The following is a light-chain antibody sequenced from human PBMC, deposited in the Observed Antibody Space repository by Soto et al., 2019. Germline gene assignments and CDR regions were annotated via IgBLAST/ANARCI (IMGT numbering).Light chain of an antibody. Sequence: DIVMTHSPDSLAVSLGERATINCKSSQSILSSSTNKNLLGWYQQKPGQPPKLLISWASTRESGVPDRFSGSGSGAHFTLTISSLQAEDVAVYFCQQYYSIPWTFGQGTKVEIQ. V-gene: IGKV4-1*01. CDR2: WAS. CDR3: QQYYSIPWT. CDR1: QSILSSSTNKNL. J-gene: IGKJ1*01.